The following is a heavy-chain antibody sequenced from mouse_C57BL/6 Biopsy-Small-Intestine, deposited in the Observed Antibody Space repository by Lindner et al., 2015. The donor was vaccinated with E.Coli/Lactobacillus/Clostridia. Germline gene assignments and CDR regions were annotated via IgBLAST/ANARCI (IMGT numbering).Heavy chain of an antibody. V-gene: IGHV1-47*01. CDR2: FHPYNDDT. D-gene: IGHD2-5*01. CDR3: ARGYSSNYYAMDY. J-gene: IGHJ4*01. CDR1: GYTFTTYP. Sequence: VQLQESGAELVKPGASVRMSCKASGYTFTTYPIEWMKQNHGKSLEWIGNFHPYNDDTKYNEKFKGKATLTVEKSSTTVYLELSRLTSDDSGVYYCARGYSSNYYAMDYWGQGTSVTVSS.